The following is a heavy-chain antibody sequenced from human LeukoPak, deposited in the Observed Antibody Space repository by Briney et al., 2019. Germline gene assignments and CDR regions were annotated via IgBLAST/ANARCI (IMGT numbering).Heavy chain of an antibody. V-gene: IGHV3-9*01. D-gene: IGHD4/OR15-4a*01. J-gene: IGHJ4*02. CDR2: ISWNSGSI. CDR1: GFTFDDYA. Sequence: GGSLRLSCAASGFTFDDYAMHWVRQAPGKGLEWVSGISWNSGSIGYADSVKGRFTISRDNAKNSLYLQMSSLRAEDTAVYYCARVHGAYPFDYWGQGTLVTVSS. CDR3: ARVHGAYPFDY.